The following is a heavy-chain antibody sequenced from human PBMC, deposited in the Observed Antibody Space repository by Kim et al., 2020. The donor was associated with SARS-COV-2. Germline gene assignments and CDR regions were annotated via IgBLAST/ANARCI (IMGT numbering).Heavy chain of an antibody. Sequence: YADSVKGRFPISRDNAKDSLYLQMNSLRAEDTAVYYCARPQLIRYGGIDYWGQGTLVTVSS. D-gene: IGHD3-9*01. CDR3: ARPQLIRYGGIDY. V-gene: IGHV3-48*03. J-gene: IGHJ4*02.